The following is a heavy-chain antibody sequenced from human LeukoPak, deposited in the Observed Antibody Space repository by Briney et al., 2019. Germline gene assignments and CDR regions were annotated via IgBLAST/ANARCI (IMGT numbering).Heavy chain of an antibody. V-gene: IGHV4-59*01. CDR1: GGPISSYY. CDR3: ATSSTVTYFDS. D-gene: IGHD4-17*01. Sequence: ASETLSLTCTVSGGPISSYYWSWIRQPPGKGLEWIGYIYYSGSTNYNPSLKSRVTISVDTSKNQFSLKLSSVTAADMAVYYCATSSTVTYFDSWGQGTLVTVSS. CDR2: IYYSGST. J-gene: IGHJ4*02.